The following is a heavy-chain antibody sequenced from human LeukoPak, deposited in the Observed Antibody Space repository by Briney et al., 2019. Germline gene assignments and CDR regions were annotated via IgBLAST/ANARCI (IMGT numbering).Heavy chain of an antibody. CDR1: GGSISSSNYY. V-gene: IGHV4-39*01. J-gene: IGHJ4*02. CDR2: IYYTGST. CDR3: ARQYYESSGYVDY. Sequence: PSETLSLTYTVSGGSISSSNYYWGWIRQPPEKGLEWIGTIYYTGSTFYNPSLKSRVTTSVDTPKNQFSLKLTSVTAADTAVYYCARQYYESSGYVDYWGQGYLVTVSS. D-gene: IGHD3-22*01.